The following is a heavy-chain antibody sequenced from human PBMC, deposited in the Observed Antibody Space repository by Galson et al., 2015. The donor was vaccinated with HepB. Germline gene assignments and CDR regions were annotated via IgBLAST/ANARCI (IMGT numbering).Heavy chain of an antibody. J-gene: IGHJ4*02. Sequence: SLRLSCAASGFTFSDYGMRWVRQAPGKGLEWMAFISYDGTTEYYGDSVKGRFTISRDNSKNTLYLQMNSLRAEDTAVFYCAKVRIQITPANLILDLSLNPPRFDNWGQGTLVTVSS. CDR2: ISYDGTTE. D-gene: IGHD3/OR15-3a*01. CDR3: AKVRIQITPANLILDLSLNPPRFDN. CDR1: GFTFSDYG. V-gene: IGHV3-30*18.